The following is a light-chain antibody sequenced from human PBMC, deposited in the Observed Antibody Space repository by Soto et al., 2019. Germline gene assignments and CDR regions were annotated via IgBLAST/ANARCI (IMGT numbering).Light chain of an antibody. V-gene: IGLV2-8*01. CDR1: SSDVGGYHY. CDR2: EVT. CDR3: SSYAGSNNLV. J-gene: IGLJ2*01. Sequence: QSALTQPPSASGSPGQSVTISCTGTSSDVGGYHYVSWYQQHPGKAPKLMIHEVTKRPSGVPDRFSDSKSGNTASLTVSGLQGEDEADYYCSSYAGSNNLVFGGGTKPPS.